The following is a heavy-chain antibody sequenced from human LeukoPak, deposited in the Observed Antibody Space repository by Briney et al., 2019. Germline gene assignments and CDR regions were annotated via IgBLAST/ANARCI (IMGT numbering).Heavy chain of an antibody. V-gene: IGHV3-7*01. CDR3: SGQSCFSSIY. J-gene: IGHJ4*02. Sequence: PGGSLRLSSEPPSHTLNIPWMNSGCQAPGKGLEWLANIRPDGSEKVYVDSVRGRFTISRDNTKNSVYLKMNNLRSENSAVYYWSGQSCFSSIYWGQGIRVTVS. CDR2: IRPDGSEK. CDR1: SHTLNIPW. D-gene: IGHD2-2*01.